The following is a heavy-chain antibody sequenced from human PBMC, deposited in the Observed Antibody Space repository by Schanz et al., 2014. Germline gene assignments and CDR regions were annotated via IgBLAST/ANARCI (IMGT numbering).Heavy chain of an antibody. D-gene: IGHD4-17*01. J-gene: IGHJ4*02. CDR3: VRDTDYHFDY. CDR2: SGSGGST. V-gene: IGHV3-53*01. Sequence: EVQLVESGGGLVQPGGSLRLSCAVSGFTVNTNYMSLVRQAPGKGLEWVSAISGSGGSTYYADSVKGRFTISRDNAKNTVYLQMNSLRAEDTAVYYCVRDTDYHFDYWGQGTLVTVSS. CDR1: GFTVNTNY.